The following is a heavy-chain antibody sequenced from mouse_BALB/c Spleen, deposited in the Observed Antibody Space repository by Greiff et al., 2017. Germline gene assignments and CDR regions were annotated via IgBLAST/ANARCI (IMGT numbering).Heavy chain of an antibody. V-gene: IGHV1S127*01. Sequence: VQLQQPGAELVKPGASVKMSCKASGYTFTSYWMHWVKQRPGQGLEWIGVIDPSDSYTSYNQKFKGKATLTVDTSSSTAYMQLSSLTSEDSAVYYCTYPRTSYWYFDVWGAGTTVTVSS. CDR2: IDPSDSYT. CDR3: TYPRTSYWYFDV. J-gene: IGHJ1*01. CDR1: GYTFTSYW.